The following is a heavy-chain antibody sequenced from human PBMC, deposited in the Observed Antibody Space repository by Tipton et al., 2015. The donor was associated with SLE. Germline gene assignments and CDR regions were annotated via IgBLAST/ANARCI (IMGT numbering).Heavy chain of an antibody. CDR1: GGSISSSSYY. Sequence: TLSLTCTVSGGSISSSSYYWGWVRQPPGKGLKWIGSIYYSGSTYFNPSLKSRVPISVDTSKNQFSLNLTSASAADAAVYYWARRLQSFFSYAFDGTLNYWGQGILVTVSS. D-gene: IGHD5-18*01. CDR2: IYYSGST. J-gene: IGHJ4*02. V-gene: IGHV4-39*01. CDR3: ARRLQSFFSYAFDGTLNY.